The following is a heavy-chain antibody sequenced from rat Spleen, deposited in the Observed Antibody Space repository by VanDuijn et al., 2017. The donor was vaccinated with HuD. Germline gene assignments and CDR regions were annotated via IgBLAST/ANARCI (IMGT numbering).Heavy chain of an antibody. CDR2: ISYDGSST. D-gene: IGHD1-7*01. V-gene: IGHV5-7*01. J-gene: IGHJ2*01. CDR1: GFTFSNYD. Sequence: EVQLVESGGGLVQPGRSMKLSCAASGFTFSNYDMAWVRQAPKKGLEWVATISYDGSSTNYRDSVKGRFTISRDNAKSTLYLQMDSLRSEDTATYYCARRGYYGYRFDYWGQGVMVTVSS. CDR3: ARRGYYGYRFDY.